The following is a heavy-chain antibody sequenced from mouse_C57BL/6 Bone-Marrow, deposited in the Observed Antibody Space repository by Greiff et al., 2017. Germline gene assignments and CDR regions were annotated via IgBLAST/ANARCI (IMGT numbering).Heavy chain of an antibody. CDR3: ARDYSNLYYFDY. D-gene: IGHD2-5*01. J-gene: IGHJ2*01. CDR1: GYTFTSYW. CDR2: IDPSDSYT. V-gene: IGHV1-69*01. Sequence: QVQLQQPGAELVMPGASVKLSCKASGYTFTSYWMHWVKQRPGQGLEWIGEIDPSDSYTNYNQKFKGKSTLTVDKSSSTAYMQLSSLTSEDSAVYYWARDYSNLYYFDYWGQGTTLTVSS.